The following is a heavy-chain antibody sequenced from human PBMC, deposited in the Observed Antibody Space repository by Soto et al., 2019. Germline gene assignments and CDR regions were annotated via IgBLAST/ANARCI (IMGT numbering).Heavy chain of an antibody. V-gene: IGHV3-21*01. J-gene: IGHJ3*02. D-gene: IGHD3-10*01. CDR1: GFTFSSYS. Sequence: ALRLSCAASGFTFSSYSMYWVRKAPGKGLEWVSSISSSSSYIYYADSVKGRFTISRDNAKNSLYLQMNSLKADDTAVEECARARGSGYYGGFGIWGQGTMVTISS. CDR3: ARARGSGYYGGFGI. CDR2: ISSSSSYI.